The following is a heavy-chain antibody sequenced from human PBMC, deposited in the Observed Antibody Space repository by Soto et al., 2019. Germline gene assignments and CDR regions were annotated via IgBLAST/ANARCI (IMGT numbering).Heavy chain of an antibody. CDR2: ISYDGSNK. V-gene: IGHV3-30-3*01. Sequence: GGSLTLSCAASGFTFSSYAMHWVRQAPGKGLEWVAVISYDGSNKYYADSVKGRFTISRDNSKNTLYLQMNSLRAEDTAVYYCARPTGDIVVVVASNAFDIWGQGTMVTVSS. CDR3: ARPTGDIVVVVASNAFDI. CDR1: GFTFSSYA. D-gene: IGHD2-15*01. J-gene: IGHJ3*02.